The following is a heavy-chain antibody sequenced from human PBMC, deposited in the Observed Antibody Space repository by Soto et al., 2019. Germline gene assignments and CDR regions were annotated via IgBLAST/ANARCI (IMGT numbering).Heavy chain of an antibody. J-gene: IGHJ6*01. CDR2: IKEDGSEQ. Sequence: PGGSLRLSCAASGFTFSNAWMNWVRQAPGKGLEWVANIKEDGSEQNYVDSLKGRFTISRDNAKNSLYLQMNSLRADDTAVYYCANTVVRGLGTTVTVSS. D-gene: IGHD3-10*01. CDR1: GFTFSNAW. V-gene: IGHV3-7*05. CDR3: ANTVV.